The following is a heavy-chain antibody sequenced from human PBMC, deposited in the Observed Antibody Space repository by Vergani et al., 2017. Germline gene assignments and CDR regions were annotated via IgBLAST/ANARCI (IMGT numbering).Heavy chain of an antibody. Sequence: EVQLLQSEGAVVQPGGSLRLSCVASGFTFSSHAMSWVRQGHGQGLEWVSSSKNTGDSTHYADSVKGRLTISRDNSKNTLYLQMNSLRVEDTAVYYCGRGSDNYNWGQGTLVTVSS. J-gene: IGHJ4*02. CDR2: SKNTGDST. CDR3: GRGSDNYN. V-gene: IGHV3-23*01. CDR1: GFTFSSHA. D-gene: IGHD5-24*01.